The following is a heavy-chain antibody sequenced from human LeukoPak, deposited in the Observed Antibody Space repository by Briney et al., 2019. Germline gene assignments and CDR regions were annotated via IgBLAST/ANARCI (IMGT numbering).Heavy chain of an antibody. Sequence: GGSLRLSCAASGFTFSDYYMSWIRQAPGKGLEWVSYISSSGSTIYYADSVKGRFTIYRDKAKNSLYLQMNSLRAEDTAVYYCARGAYSGYRYGYFDYWGQGTLVTVSS. CDR1: GFTFSDYY. CDR3: ARGAYSGYRYGYFDY. J-gene: IGHJ4*02. V-gene: IGHV3-11*04. D-gene: IGHD5-18*01. CDR2: ISSSGSTI.